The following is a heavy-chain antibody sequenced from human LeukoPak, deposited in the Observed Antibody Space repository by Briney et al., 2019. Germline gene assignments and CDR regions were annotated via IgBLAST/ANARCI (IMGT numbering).Heavy chain of an antibody. V-gene: IGHV4-59*01. J-gene: IGHJ3*02. CDR2: IYYSGST. D-gene: IGHD3-10*01. CDR3: ASPSAYGSGLSAFDI. Sequence: SETLSLTCTVSGGSISSYYWSWIRQPPGKGLEWIGYIYYSGSTNYNPSLKSRVTISVDTSKNQFSLKLSSVTAADTAVYYCASPSAYGSGLSAFDIWGQGTMVTVSS. CDR1: GGSISSYY.